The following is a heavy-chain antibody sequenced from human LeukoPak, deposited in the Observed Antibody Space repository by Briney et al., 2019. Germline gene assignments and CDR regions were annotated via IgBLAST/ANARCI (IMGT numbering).Heavy chain of an antibody. V-gene: IGHV4-39*07. D-gene: IGHD3-22*01. CDR3: ARGPALREYYYDSSGYYHHFEY. CDR2: INHSGST. J-gene: IGHJ4*02. Sequence: PSETLSLTCTVSGGSISSGGYYWSWIRQPPGKGLEWIGEINHSGSTNYNPSLKSRVTISVDTSKNQFSLKLSSVTAADTAVYYCARGPALREYYYDSSGYYHHFEYWGQGTLVTVSS. CDR1: GGSISSGGYY.